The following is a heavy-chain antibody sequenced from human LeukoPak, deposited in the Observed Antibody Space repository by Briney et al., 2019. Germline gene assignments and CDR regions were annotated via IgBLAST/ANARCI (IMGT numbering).Heavy chain of an antibody. J-gene: IGHJ4*02. CDR1: RYTFSSYD. Sequence: ASVRVSCRASRYTFSSYDFNWVRQATGQGLEWMGWINPNSGNSGYAQKFQGRVTMTRDTSISTAYMELSRLRSDDTAVYYCASLWFGELLADPFDYWGQGTLVTVSS. CDR2: INPNSGNS. D-gene: IGHD3-10*01. V-gene: IGHV1-8*01. CDR3: ASLWFGELLADPFDY.